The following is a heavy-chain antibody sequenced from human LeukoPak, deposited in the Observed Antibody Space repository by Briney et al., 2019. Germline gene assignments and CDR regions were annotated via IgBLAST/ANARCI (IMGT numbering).Heavy chain of an antibody. CDR3: ARDPIKGFDP. CDR2: ISSSSSYI. CDR1: GFTFSSYS. D-gene: IGHD5-12*01. V-gene: IGHV3-21*04. J-gene: IGHJ5*02. Sequence: KPGGSLRLSCAASGFTFSSYSMNWVRQAPGKGLEWVSSISSSSSYIYYADSVKGRFTISRDNSKNTVYLQMNSLRAEDTAVYYCARDPIKGFDPWGQGTLVTVSS.